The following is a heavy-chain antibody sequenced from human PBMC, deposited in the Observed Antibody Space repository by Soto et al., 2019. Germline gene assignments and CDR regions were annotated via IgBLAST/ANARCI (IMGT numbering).Heavy chain of an antibody. CDR3: ERRYQAFGKYYFDY. V-gene: IGHV1-8*01. J-gene: IGHJ4*02. Sequence: QVPLVQSGAEVKKPGASVKVSCKASGYTFTSYDINWVRQATGQGLEWMGWMNPNSGNTGYAQECQGRVTMTRNTSISTAYMELSSLISEDTAVDYGERRYQAFGKYYFDYWGQGTLVTVSS. CDR1: GYTFTSYD. D-gene: IGHD3-10*01. CDR2: MNPNSGNT.